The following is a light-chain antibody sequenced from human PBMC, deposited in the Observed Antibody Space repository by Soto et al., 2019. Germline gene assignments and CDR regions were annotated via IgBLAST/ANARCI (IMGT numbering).Light chain of an antibody. CDR2: SAA. Sequence: ETVMTQSPSTLSVSPGERATLSCRASQGVSSNLAWYQQKTAQAPRLLIYSAATRAAGIPARFSGSESGTEFTLPISSLQSDDFILYYCQQYNNWPPITFGQGTKLDIK. CDR1: QGVSSN. V-gene: IGKV3-15*01. CDR3: QQYNNWPPIT. J-gene: IGKJ2*01.